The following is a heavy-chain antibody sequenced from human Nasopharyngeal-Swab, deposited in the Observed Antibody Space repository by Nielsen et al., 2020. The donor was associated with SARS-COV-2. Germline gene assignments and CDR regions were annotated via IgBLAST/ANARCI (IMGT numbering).Heavy chain of an antibody. D-gene: IGHD3-22*01. Sequence: GESLKISCAASAFTFSSYSMNWVRQAPGKGLEWVSSISSSSSYIYYADSVKGRFTISRDNAKNSLYLQMNSLRAEDTAVYYCARAVGYYDSSGYYYYGDHFDYWGQGTLVTVSS. CDR3: ARAVGYYDSSGYYYYGDHFDY. V-gene: IGHV3-21*01. CDR1: AFTFSSYS. J-gene: IGHJ4*02. CDR2: ISSSSSYI.